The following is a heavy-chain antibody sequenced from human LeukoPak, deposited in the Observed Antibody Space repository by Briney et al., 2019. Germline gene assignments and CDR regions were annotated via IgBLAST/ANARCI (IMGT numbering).Heavy chain of an antibody. Sequence: ASVKVSCKSSGYTFTGYYMHWVRQAPGQGLEWMGRINPNSGGTNYAQKFQGRVTMTRDTSISTAYMELSRLRSDDTAVYYCASKIVGDTMSLWVDWFDPWGQGTLVTVSS. CDR2: INPNSGGT. CDR3: ASKIVGDTMSLWVDWFDP. D-gene: IGHD1-26*01. CDR1: GYTFTGYY. V-gene: IGHV1-2*06. J-gene: IGHJ5*02.